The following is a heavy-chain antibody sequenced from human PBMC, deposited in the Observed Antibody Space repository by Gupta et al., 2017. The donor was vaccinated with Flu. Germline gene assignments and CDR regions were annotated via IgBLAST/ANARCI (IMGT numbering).Heavy chain of an antibody. CDR1: SDSVSSYF. Sequence: QVHLQASGPGLVRPSETLSLTCTVSSDSVSSYFWSWIRQPPGKGLEWIGYGYYSGATNSNPSLKSRVTISIDVSKRQFSLRLSSVTAADTAIYYCARHGASTLRAPWFAPWGQGTLVTVSS. D-gene: IGHD2-2*01. CDR3: ARHGASTLRAPWFAP. CDR2: GYYSGAT. V-gene: IGHV4-59*08. J-gene: IGHJ5*02.